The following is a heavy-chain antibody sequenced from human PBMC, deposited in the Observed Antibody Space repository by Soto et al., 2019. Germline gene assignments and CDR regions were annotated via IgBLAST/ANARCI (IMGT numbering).Heavy chain of an antibody. CDR2: MNPNSGNT. CDR1: GYTFTSYG. V-gene: IGHV1-8*02. D-gene: IGHD6-13*01. Sequence: ASVKVSCKASGYTFTSYGISWVRQAPGQGLEWMGWMNPNSGNTGYAQKFQGRVTMTRNTSISTAYMELSRLRSDDTAVYYCAAGGIAAAGIDYWGQGTLVSVSS. CDR3: AAGGIAAAGIDY. J-gene: IGHJ4*02.